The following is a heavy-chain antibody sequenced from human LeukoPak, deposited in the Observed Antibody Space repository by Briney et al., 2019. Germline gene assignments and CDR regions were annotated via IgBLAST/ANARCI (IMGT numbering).Heavy chain of an antibody. CDR2: ISWNSGSI. J-gene: IGHJ3*02. Sequence: PGGSLRLSCAASGFTFDDYAMHWVRQAPGKGLEWVSGISWNSGSIGYADSVKGRFTISRDNAKNSLYLQMNSLRAEDTALYYCAKGSIGYSYGSDAFDIWGQGTMVTVSS. D-gene: IGHD5-18*01. V-gene: IGHV3-9*01. CDR1: GFTFDDYA. CDR3: AKGSIGYSYGSDAFDI.